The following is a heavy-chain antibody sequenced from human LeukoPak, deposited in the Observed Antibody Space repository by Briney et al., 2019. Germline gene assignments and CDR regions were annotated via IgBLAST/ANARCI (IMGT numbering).Heavy chain of an antibody. CDR1: GGSFSGYY. Sequence: SETLSLTCAVYGGSFSGYYWSWIRQPPGKGLEWIGEINHSGSTNYNPSLKSRVTISVDTSKNQFSLKLSSVTAADTAVYYCARGGGSYYWGQGTLVTVSS. CDR2: INHSGST. J-gene: IGHJ4*02. V-gene: IGHV4-34*01. CDR3: ARGGGSYY. D-gene: IGHD1-26*01.